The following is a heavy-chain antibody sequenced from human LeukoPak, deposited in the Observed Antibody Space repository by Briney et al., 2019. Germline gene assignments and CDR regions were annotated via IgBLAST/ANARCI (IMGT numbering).Heavy chain of an antibody. Sequence: PGGSLRLSCAASGFTFSSFAMSWVRQAPGKGLEWVSAISGSGGSTYYADSVKGRFTISRDNSKNTLYLQMNSLRAEDTAVYYCAKDRRWYSSVGPTLDAFDIWGQGTMVTVSS. CDR1: GFTFSSFA. J-gene: IGHJ3*02. V-gene: IGHV3-23*01. CDR2: ISGSGGST. D-gene: IGHD2-15*01. CDR3: AKDRRWYSSVGPTLDAFDI.